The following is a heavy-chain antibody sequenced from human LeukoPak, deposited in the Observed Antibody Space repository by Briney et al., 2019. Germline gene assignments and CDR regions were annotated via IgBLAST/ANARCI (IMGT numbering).Heavy chain of an antibody. D-gene: IGHD3-3*01. V-gene: IGHV3-30-3*01. Sequence: PGGSLRLSCVTSGFTFASYAMHWVRQAPGKGLEWMAGISYDGYDKYHANSVKGRFTISRDNPKNTLYLQMNSLGTDDTAVHYCARGNDYYTTYWGQGILVTVSS. J-gene: IGHJ4*02. CDR3: ARGNDYYTTY. CDR2: ISYDGYDK. CDR1: GFTFASYA.